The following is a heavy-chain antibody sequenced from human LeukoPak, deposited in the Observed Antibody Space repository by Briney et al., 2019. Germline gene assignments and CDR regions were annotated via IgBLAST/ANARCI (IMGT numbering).Heavy chain of an antibody. V-gene: IGHV3-23*01. CDR3: AKAPTDYHYYMDV. CDR1: GFTFSSYA. J-gene: IGHJ6*03. CDR2: ISGSGDST. Sequence: PGGSLRLSCADSGFTFSSYAMSWVRQAPGKGLEWVSAISGSGDSTYYADSVKGRFTVSRDNSKNTPYLQMNSLRAEDTAVYYCAKAPTDYHYYMDVWGKGTTVTVSS.